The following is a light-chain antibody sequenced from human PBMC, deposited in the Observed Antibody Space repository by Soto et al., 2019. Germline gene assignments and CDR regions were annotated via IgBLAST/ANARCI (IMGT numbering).Light chain of an antibody. V-gene: IGKV1-9*01. CDR2: AAS. Sequence: DIQLTQSPSFLSASVGDRVTITCRASQGISSYLAWYQQKPGKAPKLLIYAASTLQSGVPSRFSGSGSGTEFTFTISSLQPEDFATYYCQQLNSYSWTFGQGTKVEIK. CDR3: QQLNSYSWT. CDR1: QGISSY. J-gene: IGKJ1*01.